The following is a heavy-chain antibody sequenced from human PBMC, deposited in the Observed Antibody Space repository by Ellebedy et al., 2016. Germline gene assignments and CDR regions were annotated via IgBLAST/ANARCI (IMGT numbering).Heavy chain of an antibody. CDR2: IKSKTDVGAA. CDR3: TTVYRYNYDSV. J-gene: IGHJ4*02. V-gene: IGHV3-15*01. Sequence: GGSLRLSCAASGFTFSNAWMNWVRQAPGKGREWVGRIKSKTDVGAADYAAPVKCRFTISRDDSKNTLYLQMNSLKTEDTAVYFCTTVYRYNYDSVWGQGTLVTVSS. D-gene: IGHD5-18*01. CDR1: GFTFSNAW.